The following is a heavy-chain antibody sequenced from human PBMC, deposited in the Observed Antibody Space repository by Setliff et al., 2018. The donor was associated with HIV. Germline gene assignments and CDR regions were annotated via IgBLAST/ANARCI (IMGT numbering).Heavy chain of an antibody. D-gene: IGHD3-10*01. CDR1: GFTFSAHG. Sequence: ETLSLSCAASGFTFSAHGMHWVRQAPGKGLEWLGRIKSKIDGGSTYYADSVKGRFTISRDNSKNTLYLQMNSLRAEDTAVYYCAGGSGSYYLPENWFDPWGQGTLVTVSS. CDR2: IKSKIDGGST. J-gene: IGHJ5*02. V-gene: IGHV3-NL1*01. CDR3: AGGSGSYYLPENWFDP.